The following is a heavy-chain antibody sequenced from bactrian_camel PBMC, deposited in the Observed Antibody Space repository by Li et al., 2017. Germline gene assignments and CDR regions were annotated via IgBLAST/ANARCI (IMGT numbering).Heavy chain of an antibody. CDR1: KYTYPPGGC. CDR3: AAEEGGGCYLPFRASDFSN. V-gene: IGHV3S40*01. J-gene: IGHJ6*01. Sequence: DVQLVESGGGSVQAGGSLRLSCVTSKYTYPPGGCLNWFRQVPGKEREVVATIFTGGPAVYYAASVKGRFTISQDNRKNTVFLQMNTLEPDDTAMYYCAAEEGGGCYLPFRASDFSNRGQGTQVTVS. D-gene: IGHD5*01. CDR2: IFTGGPAV.